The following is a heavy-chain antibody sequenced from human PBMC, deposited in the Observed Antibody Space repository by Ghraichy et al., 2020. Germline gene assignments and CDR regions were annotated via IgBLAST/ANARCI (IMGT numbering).Heavy chain of an antibody. V-gene: IGHV4-59*01. D-gene: IGHD3-10*01. CDR3: AGEGDAGREFDH. CDR1: GGSISGYY. J-gene: IGHJ4*02. Sequence: SETLSLTCTVSGGSISGYYCSWIWQRPGKGLEWMGYIYYSGSTNYNPTLKSRVTISVDTSKNQFSLKLSPVTAADTAVYYCAGEGDAGREFDHWGQGTLVTVSS. CDR2: IYYSGST.